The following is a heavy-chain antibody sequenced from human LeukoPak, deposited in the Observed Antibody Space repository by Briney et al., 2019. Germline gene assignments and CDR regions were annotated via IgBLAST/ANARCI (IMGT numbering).Heavy chain of an antibody. CDR3: ARDKSLENWFDP. Sequence: SETLSLTCTVSGGSISSYYWGWIRQPPGKGLEWIGYIYYSGSTNYNPSLKSRVTISVDTSKNQFSLKLSSVTAADTAVYYCARDKSLENWFDPWGQGTLVTVSS. CDR2: IYYSGST. J-gene: IGHJ5*02. CDR1: GGSISSYY. V-gene: IGHV4-59*01.